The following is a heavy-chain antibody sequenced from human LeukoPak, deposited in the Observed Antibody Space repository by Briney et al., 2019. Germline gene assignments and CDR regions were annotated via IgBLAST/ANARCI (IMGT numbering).Heavy chain of an antibody. J-gene: IGHJ5*02. D-gene: IGHD3-16*01. V-gene: IGHV1-69*02. CDR1: GGTFSSYT. CDR3: AILPGGEPTGQNWFDP. CDR2: IIPILGIA. Sequence: SVKVSCKASGGTFSSYTISWVRQAPGQGLEWMGRIIPILGIANYAQKFQGRVTITAVKSTSTAYMELSSLRSEDTAVYYCAILPGGEPTGQNWFDPWGQGTLVTVSS.